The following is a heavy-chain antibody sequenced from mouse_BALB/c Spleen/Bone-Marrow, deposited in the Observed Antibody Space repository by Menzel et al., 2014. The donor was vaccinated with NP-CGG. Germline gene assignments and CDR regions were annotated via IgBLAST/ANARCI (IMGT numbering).Heavy chain of an antibody. D-gene: IGHD2-3*01. CDR1: GYAFSGYW. J-gene: IGHJ2*01. V-gene: IGHV1-80*01. CDR3: GRGRGWYFDS. Sequence: VQRVESGAELVRPGSSVKISCKASGYAFSGYWMNWVKQRPGQGLEWIGLIYPGDGDTNYNGMFKGKATLTADKSSSTAYMQLSSLTSEDSAVYFCGRGRGWYFDSWGQGTTLTVSS. CDR2: IYPGDGDT.